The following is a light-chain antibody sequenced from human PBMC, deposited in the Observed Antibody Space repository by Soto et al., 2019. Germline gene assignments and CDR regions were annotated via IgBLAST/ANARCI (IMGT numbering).Light chain of an antibody. V-gene: IGKV3D-20*01. CDR2: DAS. CDR3: QHYYDTPGT. J-gene: IGKJ5*01. CDR1: QIVKNRY. Sequence: EIVLTQSPATLWLSPGEIATLSCGASQIVKNRYVAWYQQKPGLAPRLLIYDASTRATDIPDRFSGSGSGTDFTLTINRLEPEDFAVYYCQHYYDTPGTFGQGTRLEIK.